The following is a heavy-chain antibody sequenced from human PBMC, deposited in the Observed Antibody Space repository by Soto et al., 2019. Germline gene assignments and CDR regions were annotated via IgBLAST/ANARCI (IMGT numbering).Heavy chain of an antibody. CDR2: IYYSGST. V-gene: IGHV4-31*03. Sequence: QVQLQESGPGLVKPSQTLSLTCTVSGGSISSGGYYWSWIRQHPGKGLEWIGYIYYSGSTYYNPSLKSRDTISVDTSKNQFSRKLSSVTAADTAVYYCARDGGAPITMVRGVRYYYGMDVWGQGTTVTVSS. D-gene: IGHD3-10*01. CDR3: ARDGGAPITMVRGVRYYYGMDV. CDR1: GGSISSGGYY. J-gene: IGHJ6*02.